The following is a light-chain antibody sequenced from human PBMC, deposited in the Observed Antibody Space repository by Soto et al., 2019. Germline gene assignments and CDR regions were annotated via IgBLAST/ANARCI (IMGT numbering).Light chain of an antibody. J-gene: IGLJ1*01. V-gene: IGLV2-14*01. CDR1: SSDVGAYNY. Sequence: QSFLTQPASVSGSPGRSVTISCTGTSSDVGAYNYVSWFQQHPGKAPTLIISEVSNRPSGVSNRFSGSKSGNAASLTISGLQAEDEADYFCFSFTTDWTNVFGTGTKVTVL. CDR2: EVS. CDR3: FSFTTDWTNV.